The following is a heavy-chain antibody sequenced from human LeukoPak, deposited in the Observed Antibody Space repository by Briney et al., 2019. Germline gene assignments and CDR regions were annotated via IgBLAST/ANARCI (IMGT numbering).Heavy chain of an antibody. D-gene: IGHD6-13*01. CDR3: AGPGPSSSWGPYYYGMDV. Sequence: PSETLSLTCTVSGGSISSYYWSWIRQPPGKGLEWIGYIYYSGSTNYNPSLKSRVTISVDTSKNQFSLKLSSVTAADTAVYYCAGPGPSSSWGPYYYGMDVWGQGTTVTVSS. V-gene: IGHV4-59*08. CDR1: GGSISSYY. CDR2: IYYSGST. J-gene: IGHJ6*02.